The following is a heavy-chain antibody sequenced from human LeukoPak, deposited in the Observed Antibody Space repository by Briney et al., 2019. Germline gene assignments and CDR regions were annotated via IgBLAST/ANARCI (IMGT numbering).Heavy chain of an antibody. CDR2: IIPIFGTA. Sequence: SVKVSCKASGGTFSSYAISGVRQAPGQGLEWMGGIIPIFGTANYAQKFQGRVTITADESTSTAYMELSSLRSEDTAVYYCAAYCSSTSCKLSFDYWGQGTLVTVSS. J-gene: IGHJ4*02. CDR1: GGTFSSYA. CDR3: AAYCSSTSCKLSFDY. V-gene: IGHV1-69*01. D-gene: IGHD2-2*01.